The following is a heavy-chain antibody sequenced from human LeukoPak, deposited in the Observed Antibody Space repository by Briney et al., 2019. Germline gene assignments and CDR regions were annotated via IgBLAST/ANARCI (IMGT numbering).Heavy chain of an antibody. CDR3: ARDSLVNWNDVDYYYGMDV. CDR1: GGSISSRSYY. V-gene: IGHV4-39*07. Sequence: SETLSLTCTVSGGSISSRSYYWGWIRQPPGKGLEWLGSIYYSGSTYYNPSLKSRVTISVDTSKNQFSLKLSSVTAADTAVYYCARDSLVNWNDVDYYYGMDVWGQGTTVTVSS. J-gene: IGHJ6*02. D-gene: IGHD1-1*01. CDR2: IYYSGST.